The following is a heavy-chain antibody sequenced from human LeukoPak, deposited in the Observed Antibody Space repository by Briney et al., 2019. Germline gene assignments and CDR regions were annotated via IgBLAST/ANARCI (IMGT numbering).Heavy chain of an antibody. D-gene: IGHD2-15*01. CDR1: GFTFSSYE. J-gene: IGHJ4*02. Sequence: GGSLRLSCAASGFTFSSYEMNWVRQAPGKGLEWVSYISSSGSTIYYADSVKGRFTISRDNAKNSLYLQMNSLRAEDTAVYYCVRACSGGSCYFDYWGQGTLVTVSS. CDR2: ISSSGSTI. V-gene: IGHV3-48*03. CDR3: VRACSGGSCYFDY.